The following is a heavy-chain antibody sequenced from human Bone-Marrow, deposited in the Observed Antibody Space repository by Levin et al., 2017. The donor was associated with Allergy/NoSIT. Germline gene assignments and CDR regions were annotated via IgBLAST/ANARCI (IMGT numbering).Heavy chain of an antibody. V-gene: IGHV4-59*08. CDR1: GGSISTYY. CDR3: ARYYDTSGSLDY. Sequence: PGGSLRLSCTVSGGSISTYYWSWIRQPPGKGLEWIAYIYSSGSTNSNPSLKSRVTVSADTSKNQFSLRLSSVTAADTAVYYCARYYDTSGSLDYWGQGTLVTVSS. J-gene: IGHJ4*02. CDR2: IYSSGST. D-gene: IGHD3-22*01.